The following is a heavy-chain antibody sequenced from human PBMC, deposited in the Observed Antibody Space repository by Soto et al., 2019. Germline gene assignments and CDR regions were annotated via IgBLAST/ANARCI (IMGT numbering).Heavy chain of an antibody. Sequence: SVKVSCKASGFTFTSSAVQWVRQARGQRLEWIVWIVVGSGNTNYAQKFQERVTTTRDMSTSTAYMELSSLRSEDTAVYYCAADLGTTVTTYYYYGMDVWGQGTTVTVSS. D-gene: IGHD4-17*01. V-gene: IGHV1-58*01. CDR3: AADLGTTVTTYYYYGMDV. CDR2: IVVGSGNT. CDR1: GFTFTSSA. J-gene: IGHJ6*02.